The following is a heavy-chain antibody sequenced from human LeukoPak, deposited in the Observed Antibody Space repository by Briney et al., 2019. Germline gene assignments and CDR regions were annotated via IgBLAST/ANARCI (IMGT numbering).Heavy chain of an antibody. J-gene: IGHJ4*02. Sequence: RGGSLRLSCAVSGLIFSSYWMSWVRQAPGKGLEWVDKIKQDGSEKYYVDSVKGRFTISRDNAKNSLFLQMNSLRAEDTAVYYCARHVRFEGVDYWGQGTLVTVSS. CDR1: GLIFSSYW. CDR3: ARHVRFEGVDY. D-gene: IGHD3-3*01. CDR2: IKQDGSEK. V-gene: IGHV3-7*01.